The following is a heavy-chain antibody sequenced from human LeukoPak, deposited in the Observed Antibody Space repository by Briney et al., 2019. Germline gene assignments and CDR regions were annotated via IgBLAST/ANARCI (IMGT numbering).Heavy chain of an antibody. CDR3: AREGCSGGSCYLGPYYFDY. J-gene: IGHJ4*02. V-gene: IGHV4-59*01. Sequence: PSETLSLTCTVSGGSISSYYWGWIRQPPGKGLEWIGYIYYSGSTNYNPSLKSRVTISVDTSKNQFSLMLSSVTAADTAVYYCAREGCSGGSCYLGPYYFDYWGQGTLVTVSS. CDR1: GGSISSYY. D-gene: IGHD2-15*01. CDR2: IYYSGST.